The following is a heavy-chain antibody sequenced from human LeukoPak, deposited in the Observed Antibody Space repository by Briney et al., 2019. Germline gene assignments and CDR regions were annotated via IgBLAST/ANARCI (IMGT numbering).Heavy chain of an antibody. CDR1: GYTFTSYG. Sequence: ASVKVSCKASGYTFTSYGISWVRQAPGQGLEWMGWISAYNGNTNYAQKLQGRVTMTTDTSTSTAYMELRSLRSDDTAVYYCARVGYSKPPPHVAFDIWGQGTMVTVSS. D-gene: IGHD2-15*01. J-gene: IGHJ3*02. CDR2: ISAYNGNT. V-gene: IGHV1-18*01. CDR3: ARVGYSKPPPHVAFDI.